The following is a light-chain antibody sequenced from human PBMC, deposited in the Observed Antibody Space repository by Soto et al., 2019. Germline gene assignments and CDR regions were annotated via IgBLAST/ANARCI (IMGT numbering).Light chain of an antibody. CDR3: QQYNNWPPRT. CDR2: GIY. Sequence: EVVMTQSPTILSVSPGERATLSCRASQSVSSNLAWYQQKPGHAPRLLMYGIYTRAPGSPARFSGSGSGTEFTLTISSLQSADSAVYYCQQYNNWPPRTFGQGTKVEIK. J-gene: IGKJ1*01. V-gene: IGKV3D-15*01. CDR1: QSVSSN.